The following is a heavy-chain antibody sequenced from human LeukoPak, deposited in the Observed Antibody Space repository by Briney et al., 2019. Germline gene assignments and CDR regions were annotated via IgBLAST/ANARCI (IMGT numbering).Heavy chain of an antibody. CDR1: GVSFSGYY. D-gene: IGHD5-24*01. J-gene: IGHJ4*02. Sequence: SETLSLTCAVYGVSFSGYYWSWIRQPPGKGLEWIGEINHSGSTNYNPSLKSRVTISVDTSKNQFSLRLSSVTAADTAVYYCARGGSRDGYNRPLDHWGQGTLVTVSS. CDR2: INHSGST. V-gene: IGHV4-34*01. CDR3: ARGGSRDGYNRPLDH.